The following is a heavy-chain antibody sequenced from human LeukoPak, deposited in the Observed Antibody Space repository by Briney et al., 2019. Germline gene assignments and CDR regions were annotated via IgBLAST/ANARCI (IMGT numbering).Heavy chain of an antibody. Sequence: GASVKVSCQTSGYNFIGYYIHWVRQAPGQGLEWMGWVNPNSGDPNYSPRFKGRASMTRDTSITTAYMELTSLTSDDTAIYYCARRIRTRGDFDSWGQGTLVTVSS. D-gene: IGHD2-2*01. J-gene: IGHJ4*02. CDR1: GYNFIGYY. V-gene: IGHV1-2*02. CDR2: VNPNSGDP. CDR3: ARRIRTRGDFDS.